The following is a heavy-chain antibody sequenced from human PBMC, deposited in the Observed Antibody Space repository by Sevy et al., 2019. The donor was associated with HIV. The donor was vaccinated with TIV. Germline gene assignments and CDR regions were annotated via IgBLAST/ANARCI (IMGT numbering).Heavy chain of an antibody. CDR2: IYSGDST. Sequence: GGSLRLSCAASGFSVSNSYMSWVRQAPGKGLQWVSVIYSGDSTYYTDSLKGRFTISTDNSKNTLYRQIDSLRAEDTAVYYCARLSVYYYDSSGYYTTGHAFDIWGQGTMVTVSS. CDR3: ARLSVYYYDSSGYYTTGHAFDI. J-gene: IGHJ3*02. D-gene: IGHD3-22*01. CDR1: GFSVSNSY. V-gene: IGHV3-53*01.